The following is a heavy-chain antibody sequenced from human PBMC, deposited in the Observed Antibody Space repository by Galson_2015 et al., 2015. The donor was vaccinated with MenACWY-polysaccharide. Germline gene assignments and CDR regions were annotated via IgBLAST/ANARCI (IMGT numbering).Heavy chain of an antibody. CDR2: ITYDGSDQ. Sequence: SLRLSCAASGFTFSSYGMHWVRQAPGKGLEWVTYITYDGSDQNYARSVKGRFTISRDNSKSMLYLQMDSLRAEDTAVYHCAKRGARNSGPFDLWGQGALVTVSS. D-gene: IGHD6-19*01. V-gene: IGHV3-30*18. J-gene: IGHJ4*02. CDR3: AKRGARNSGPFDL. CDR1: GFTFSSYG.